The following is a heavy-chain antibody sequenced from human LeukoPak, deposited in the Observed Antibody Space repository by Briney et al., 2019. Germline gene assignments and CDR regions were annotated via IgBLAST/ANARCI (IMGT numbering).Heavy chain of an antibody. CDR2: LHIVCTT. Sequence: PGGSLRLFCGASGFTHSPTFMGWVRQAPGKGLEWVSILHIVCTTYYSAFVKGRFTISRDSFKKTLYLEMNSLRAEDTAVYYCARERGSDWGQGTLVTVSS. J-gene: IGHJ4*02. CDR1: GFTHSPTF. D-gene: IGHD2-15*01. V-gene: IGHV3-53*01. CDR3: ARERGSD.